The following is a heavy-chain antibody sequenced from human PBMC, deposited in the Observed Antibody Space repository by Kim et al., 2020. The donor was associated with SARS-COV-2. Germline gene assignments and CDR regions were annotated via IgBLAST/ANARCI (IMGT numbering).Heavy chain of an antibody. Sequence: GTPTYYTRTVKGRVTISRDNAKNSLFLQMNSLSAADTAGYYCARERGGYDYWGQGTLVTVSS. CDR3: ARERGGYDY. V-gene: IGHV3-48*03. J-gene: IGHJ4*02. CDR2: GTPT. D-gene: IGHD1-26*01.